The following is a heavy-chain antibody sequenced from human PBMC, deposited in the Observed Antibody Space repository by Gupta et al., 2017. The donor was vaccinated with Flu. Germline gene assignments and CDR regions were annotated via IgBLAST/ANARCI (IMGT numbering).Heavy chain of an antibody. CDR2: ISGSGDRT. D-gene: IGHD2-15*01. CDR1: GFSFSIYA. Sequence: EGQLLESGGDLLQPGGSLRLSCSASGFSFSIYAIRWVRQAPGKGLEWVSTISGSGDRTYYADSVRGRFTISRDNSKNTLFLQMNSLRAEDTALYYCAKDCSGNTCYPTPDYWGQGTLVTVSA. V-gene: IGHV3-23*01. CDR3: AKDCSGNTCYPTPDY. J-gene: IGHJ4*02.